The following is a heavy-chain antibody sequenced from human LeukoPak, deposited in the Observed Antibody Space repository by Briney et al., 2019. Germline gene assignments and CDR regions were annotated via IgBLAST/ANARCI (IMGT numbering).Heavy chain of an antibody. CDR3: ASQQWLVSTFDI. Sequence: GGSLRLSCVASGFTFSSYWMHWVRQAPGKGLVWVSRINSDGSSTSYADSVKGRFTISRDNVKNTLYLQMNSLRAEDTAVYYCASQQWLVSTFDIWGQGTMVTVSS. CDR1: GFTFSSYW. D-gene: IGHD6-19*01. V-gene: IGHV3-74*01. CDR2: INSDGSST. J-gene: IGHJ3*02.